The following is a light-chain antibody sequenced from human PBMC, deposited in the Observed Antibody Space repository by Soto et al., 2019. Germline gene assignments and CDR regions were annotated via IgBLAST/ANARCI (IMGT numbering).Light chain of an antibody. V-gene: IGKV3-20*01. J-gene: IGKJ3*01. CDR3: QQYGRSLFT. Sequence: EIVLTQSPGTLSLSPGERATLSCRASQSVSSSYLAWYQQKPGQAPRLLIYGASRRATGIPDRFSGSGSGTDFTLTISRLEPEDFAVYYCQQYGRSLFTFGPGTKVDIK. CDR2: GAS. CDR1: QSVSSSY.